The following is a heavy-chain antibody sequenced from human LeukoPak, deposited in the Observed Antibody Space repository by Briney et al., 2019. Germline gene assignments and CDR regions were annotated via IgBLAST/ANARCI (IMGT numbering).Heavy chain of an antibody. J-gene: IGHJ5*02. D-gene: IGHD1-26*01. Sequence: PGGSLRLSCAASGFTFSSYAMNWVRQAPGKGLEWVSFISGSGDTTYYADSVKGRFTISRDNSKNTLYLQMNSLRAEDTAVYYCAKREPGIPGFDPWGQGTLVTVSS. CDR2: ISGSGDTT. CDR3: AKREPGIPGFDP. V-gene: IGHV3-23*01. CDR1: GFTFSSYA.